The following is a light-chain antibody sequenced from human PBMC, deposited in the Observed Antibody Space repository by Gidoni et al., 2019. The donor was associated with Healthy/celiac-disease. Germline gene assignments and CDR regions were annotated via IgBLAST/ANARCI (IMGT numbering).Light chain of an antibody. CDR2: DAS. Sequence: EIILRQSPATLSLSPGERATLSCRASQSVSSYLAWYQQKPGQAPRLLIYDASNRATGIPARFIGSGSGTDFTFTIGSRGAEDCAVYYCQQRSNWPPTFGQXTKLEIK. CDR1: QSVSSY. V-gene: IGKV3-11*01. J-gene: IGKJ2*01. CDR3: QQRSNWPPT.